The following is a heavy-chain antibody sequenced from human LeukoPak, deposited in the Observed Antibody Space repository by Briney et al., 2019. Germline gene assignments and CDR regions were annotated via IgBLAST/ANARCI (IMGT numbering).Heavy chain of an antibody. CDR3: AKGWTTNDAFDI. D-gene: IGHD4-17*01. J-gene: IGHJ3*02. V-gene: IGHV3-23*01. Sequence: GGSLRLSCAASGFTFDDYAMHWVRQAPGKGLEWVSAISGSGGSRYYADFVKGRFTISRGNSKNTLYLQMNSLRVEDTAVYYCAKGWTTNDAFDIWGQGTMVTVSS. CDR2: ISGSGGSR. CDR1: GFTFDDYA.